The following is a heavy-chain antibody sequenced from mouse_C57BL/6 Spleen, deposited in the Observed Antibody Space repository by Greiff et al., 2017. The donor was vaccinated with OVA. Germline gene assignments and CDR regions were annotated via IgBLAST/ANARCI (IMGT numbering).Heavy chain of an antibody. J-gene: IGHJ4*01. V-gene: IGHV1-81*01. CDR3: ARREITTVVATKYAMDY. D-gene: IGHD1-1*01. Sequence: VQLQQSGAELARPGASVKLSCKASGYTFTSYGISWVKQRTGQGLEWIGEIYPRSGNPYYNEKFKGKATLTADKSSSTAYMELRSLTSEDSAVYFCARREITTVVATKYAMDYWGQGTSVTVSS. CDR2: IYPRSGNP. CDR1: GYTFTSYG.